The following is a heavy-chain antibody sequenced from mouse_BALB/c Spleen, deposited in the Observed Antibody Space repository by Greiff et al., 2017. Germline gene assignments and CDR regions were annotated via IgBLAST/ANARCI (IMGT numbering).Heavy chain of an antibody. CDR3: ARRVYGYFYAMDY. CDR1: GYTFSSYW. CDR2: ILPGSGST. J-gene: IGHJ4*01. D-gene: IGHD1-2*01. V-gene: IGHV1-9*01. Sequence: QVHVKQSGAELMKPGASVKISCKATGYTFSSYWIEWVKQRPGHGLEWIGEILPGSGSTNYNEKFKGKATFTADTSSNTAYMQLSSLTSEDSAVYYCARRVYGYFYAMDYWGQGTSVTVSS.